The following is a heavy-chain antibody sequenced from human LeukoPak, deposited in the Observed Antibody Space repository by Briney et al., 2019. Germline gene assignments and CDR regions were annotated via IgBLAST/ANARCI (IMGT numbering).Heavy chain of an antibody. J-gene: IGHJ4*02. Sequence: PSETLSLTCTVSGGSISSYYWSWIRQPAGKGLEWIGRIYTSGSTNYNPSLKSRVTMSVDTSKNQFSLKLSSVTAADTAVYYCASLESYCSSTSCSDYWGQGTLVTVSS. CDR1: GGSISSYY. D-gene: IGHD2-2*01. CDR3: ASLESYCSSTSCSDY. V-gene: IGHV4-4*07. CDR2: IYTSGST.